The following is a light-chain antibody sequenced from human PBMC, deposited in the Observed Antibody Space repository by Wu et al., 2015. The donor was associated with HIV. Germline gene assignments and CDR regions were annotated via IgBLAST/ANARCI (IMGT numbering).Light chain of an antibody. CDR2: GAS. CDR1: QGINSY. J-gene: IGKJ1*01. Sequence: IRMTQSPSSLSASTGDRVTITCRASQGINSYLVWYEQKPGKAPKLLIYGASTLESGVPSRISGSGSGTDFTLTISNLQSEDFATYYCQQYYTYPXPTFG. CDR3: QQYYTYPXPT. V-gene: IGKV1-8*01.